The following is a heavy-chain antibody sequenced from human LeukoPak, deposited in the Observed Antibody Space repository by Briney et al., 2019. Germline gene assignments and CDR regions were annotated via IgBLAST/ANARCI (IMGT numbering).Heavy chain of an antibody. CDR3: ARVQRYFDWQEDY. J-gene: IGHJ4*02. D-gene: IGHD3-9*01. CDR2: INHSGST. V-gene: IGHV4-34*01. Sequence: PSETLSLTCAVYGGSFSGYYWSWIRQPPGKGLEWIGEINHSGSTYYNPSLKSRVTISVDTSKNQFSLKLSSVTAADTAVYYCARVQRYFDWQEDYWGQGTLVTVSS. CDR1: GGSFSGYY.